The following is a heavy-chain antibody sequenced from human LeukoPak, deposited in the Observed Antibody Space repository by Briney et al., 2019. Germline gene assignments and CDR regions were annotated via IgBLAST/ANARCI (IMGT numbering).Heavy chain of an antibody. CDR1: GFPLSIYD. V-gene: IGHV3-13*01. J-gene: IGHJ4*02. Sequence: GSLRLLCSAAGFPLSIYDMHWVRQATGKGLEWVSAIGTAGDTYYPGSVKGRFTVSRDNAKNSLYLQMNSLRAEDTAVYYCATYYDFWSGYYGRLHYFDYWGQGTLVTVSS. D-gene: IGHD3-3*01. CDR2: IGTAGDT. CDR3: ATYYDFWSGYYGRLHYFDY.